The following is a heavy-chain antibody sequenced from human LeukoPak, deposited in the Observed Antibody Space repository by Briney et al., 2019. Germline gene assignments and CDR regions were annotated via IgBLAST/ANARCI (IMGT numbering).Heavy chain of an antibody. CDR1: GFTFSSYA. Sequence: GGSLRLSCAASGFTFSSYAMSWVRQAPGKGLEWVAVIWYDGSNKYYADSVKGRFTISRDNSKNTLYLQMNSLRAEDTAVYYCARSRYGGKPFDYWGQGTLVTVSS. CDR3: ARSRYGGKPFDY. J-gene: IGHJ4*02. V-gene: IGHV3-33*08. D-gene: IGHD2-15*01. CDR2: IWYDGSNK.